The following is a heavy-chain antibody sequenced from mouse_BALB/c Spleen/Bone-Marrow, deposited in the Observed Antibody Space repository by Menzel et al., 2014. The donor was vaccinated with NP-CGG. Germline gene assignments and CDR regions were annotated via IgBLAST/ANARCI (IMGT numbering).Heavy chain of an antibody. D-gene: IGHD2-10*01. CDR1: GYAFSSFW. CDR2: IFPGDGDT. J-gene: IGHJ4*01. CDR3: ARGDFSYFDYNMDY. V-gene: IGHV1-80*01. Sequence: QVKLQQSGAELVRPGSSVKISCKASGYAFSSFWMNWVKQRPGQGLEWIGQIFPGDGDTNYNGKFKGKVTLTADKSSSTAYMQLSSLTSEDSAVYFCARGDFSYFDYNMDYRGQGTSVTVSS.